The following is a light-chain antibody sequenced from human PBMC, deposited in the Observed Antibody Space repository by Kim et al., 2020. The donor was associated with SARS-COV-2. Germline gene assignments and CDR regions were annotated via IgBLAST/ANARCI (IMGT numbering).Light chain of an antibody. Sequence: EVVLTQSPGTLSLSPGERATLSCRASQSVSSNYLAWYQQKPGQAPRLLIYGASSRATGIPDRFSGSGSGTDFTLTISRLEPEDFAVYYCKHFGRSPPLYTFGQGTKLEI. CDR2: GAS. V-gene: IGKV3-20*01. J-gene: IGKJ2*01. CDR1: QSVSSNY. CDR3: KHFGRSPPLYT.